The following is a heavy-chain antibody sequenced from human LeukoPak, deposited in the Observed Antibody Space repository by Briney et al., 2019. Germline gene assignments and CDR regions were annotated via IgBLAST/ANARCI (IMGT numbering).Heavy chain of an antibody. CDR2: ISGSGGST. Sequence: GGSLRLSCAASGFTFSSYAMSWVRQAPGKGLEGGSAISGSGGSTYYADSVKGRFTISRDNSKNTLYLQMNSLRAEDTAVYYCAKAPWIQLWLPGDYWGQGTLVTVSS. D-gene: IGHD5-18*01. J-gene: IGHJ4*02. V-gene: IGHV3-23*01. CDR1: GFTFSSYA. CDR3: AKAPWIQLWLPGDY.